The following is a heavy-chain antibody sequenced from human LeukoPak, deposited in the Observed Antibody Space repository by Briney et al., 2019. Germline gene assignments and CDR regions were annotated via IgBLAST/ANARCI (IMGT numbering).Heavy chain of an antibody. V-gene: IGHV3-33*01. Sequence: GGSLRLSCAASGFIFSNYGMHWVRQAPGKGGEGGAVIWHDGSSNYYADSVKGRFTISRDNSKNTLYLQMNSLRAEDTAVYYCARMYYYGSGSSYKGYYFDYWGQGTLVTVSS. CDR3: ARMYYYGSGSSYKGYYFDY. CDR2: IWHDGSSN. CDR1: GFIFSNYG. J-gene: IGHJ4*02. D-gene: IGHD3-10*01.